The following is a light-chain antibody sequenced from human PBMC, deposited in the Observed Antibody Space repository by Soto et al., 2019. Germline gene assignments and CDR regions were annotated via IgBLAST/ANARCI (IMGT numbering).Light chain of an antibody. V-gene: IGLV2-23*01. Sequence: QSALTQPASVSGSPGQPITISCTGTSSDVGSYNLVSWYQHHPGKAPKLMIYEGNKRPSGVSNRFSGSKSGNTASLTISGLQAEDVSDYFCCSYDGGNTHVVFGGGTKLTVL. CDR2: EGN. J-gene: IGLJ2*01. CDR1: SSDVGSYNL. CDR3: CSYDGGNTHVV.